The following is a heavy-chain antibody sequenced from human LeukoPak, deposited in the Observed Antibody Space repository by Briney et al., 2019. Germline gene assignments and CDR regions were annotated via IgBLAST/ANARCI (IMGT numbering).Heavy chain of an antibody. CDR1: GFTFSSYW. V-gene: IGHV3-7*01. CDR2: IKQDGSEK. CDR3: ARVGDYGGNSFSFFDY. Sequence: PEGSLRLSCAASGFTFSSYWMNWVRQAPGKRLEWVANIKQDGSEKYYVDSVKGRFTISRDNAKNSLYLQMNSLRAEDTAVYYCARVGDYGGNSFSFFDYWGQGTLVTVSS. D-gene: IGHD4-23*01. J-gene: IGHJ4*02.